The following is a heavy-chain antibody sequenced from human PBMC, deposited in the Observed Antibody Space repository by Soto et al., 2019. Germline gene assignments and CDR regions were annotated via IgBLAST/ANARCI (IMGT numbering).Heavy chain of an antibody. Sequence: SETLSLTCTVSGGSISSHYWSWIRQPPGKGLEWIGYIYYSGSTNYNPSLKSRVTISVDTSKNQFSLKLSSVTAADTAVYYCARESPYYDILAPNAFDIWGQGTMVTVSS. D-gene: IGHD3-9*01. V-gene: IGHV4-59*11. CDR1: GGSISSHY. J-gene: IGHJ3*02. CDR2: IYYSGST. CDR3: ARESPYYDILAPNAFDI.